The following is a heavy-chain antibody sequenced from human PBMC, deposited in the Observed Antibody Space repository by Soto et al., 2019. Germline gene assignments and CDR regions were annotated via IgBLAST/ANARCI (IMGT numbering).Heavy chain of an antibody. CDR3: AHRATVTTDFFDY. D-gene: IGHD4-17*01. CDR1: GFPLSTSVMG. CDR2: IYWDDDK. Sequence: SGATLGNPTQTLTLACTFCGFPLSTSVMGVGWIRQHPGKALEWLALIYWDDDKRYSSSLKTRLTITKDTSKNQVVLTMTNMDPVDTGTYFCAHRATVTTDFFDYWGQGTLVTVSS. J-gene: IGHJ4*02. V-gene: IGHV2-5*02.